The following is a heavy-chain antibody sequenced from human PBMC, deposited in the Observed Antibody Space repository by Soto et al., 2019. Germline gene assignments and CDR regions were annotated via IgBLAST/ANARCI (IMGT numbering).Heavy chain of an antibody. V-gene: IGHV3-30-3*01. CDR3: AREDEGSGYAGTLYH. CDR2: ISHDESNK. D-gene: IGHD3-22*01. CDR1: GFSLTDRV. Sequence: QVQLVESGGGVVQPGRSLRLSCAASGFSLTDRVMHWVRQAPGKGLEWVALISHDESNKDYVDSVKGRFSVSRDISKNTLYLQMNSLRREDAAVYYCAREDEGSGYAGTLYHWGQGTLVTVSP. J-gene: IGHJ1*01.